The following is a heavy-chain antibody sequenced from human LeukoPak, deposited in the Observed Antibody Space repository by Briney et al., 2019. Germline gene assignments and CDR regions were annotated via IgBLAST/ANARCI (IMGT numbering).Heavy chain of an antibody. V-gene: IGHV4-39*07. D-gene: IGHD3-10*01. J-gene: IGHJ4*02. CDR3: ARPGGPSMVRGVISN. CDR1: GGSISSSSYY. Sequence: SETLSLTCTVSGGSISSSSYYWGWIRQPPGKGLEWIGSIYYSGSTYYNPSLKSRVTISVDTSNNQFSLKLSSVTAADTAVYYCARPGGPSMVRGVISNWGQGTLVTVSS. CDR2: IYYSGST.